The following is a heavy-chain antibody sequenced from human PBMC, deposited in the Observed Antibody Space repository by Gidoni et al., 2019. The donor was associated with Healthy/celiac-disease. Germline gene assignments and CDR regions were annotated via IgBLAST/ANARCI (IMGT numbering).Heavy chain of an antibody. J-gene: IGHJ6*02. D-gene: IGHD3-10*01. CDR2: IKQDGSEK. V-gene: IGHV3-7*05. Sequence: EVQLVESGGGLVQPGGSLRLSCAASGFAFRSYWMTWVRQAPGKGLEWVANIKQDGSEKYYVDSVKGRFTISRDNAKNSLYLQMNSLRAEDTAVYYCARYGAYFYDMDVWGQGTTVIVSS. CDR1: GFAFRSYW. CDR3: ARYGAYFYDMDV.